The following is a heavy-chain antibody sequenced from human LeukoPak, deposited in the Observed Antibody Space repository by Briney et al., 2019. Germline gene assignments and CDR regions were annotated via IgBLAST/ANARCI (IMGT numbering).Heavy chain of an antibody. CDR3: ARGRTQYCSGGSCYSPYYYYYMDV. CDR2: IYTSGST. V-gene: IGHV4-4*07. Sequence: PSETLSLTCTVSGGSISSYYWSWIRQPAGKGLEWIGRIYTSGSTNYNPSLKSRVTMSVDTSKNQFSLKLSSVTAADTAVYYCARGRTQYCSGGSCYSPYYYYYMDVWGKGTTVTVSS. J-gene: IGHJ6*03. CDR1: GGSISSYY. D-gene: IGHD2-15*01.